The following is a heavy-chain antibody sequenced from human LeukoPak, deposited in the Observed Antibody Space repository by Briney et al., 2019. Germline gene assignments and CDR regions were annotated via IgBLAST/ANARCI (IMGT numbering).Heavy chain of an antibody. CDR1: GFTFSSYG. J-gene: IGHJ4*02. CDR3: ARPYDFWSGYFDY. Sequence: PGRSLRLSCAASGFTFSSYGMHWVRQAPGKGLEWVAVIWYDGSNKYYADSVKGRFTISRDNSKNTLYLQMNSLRAEDTAVCYCARPYDFWSGYFDYWGQGTLVTVSS. V-gene: IGHV3-33*01. CDR2: IWYDGSNK. D-gene: IGHD3-3*01.